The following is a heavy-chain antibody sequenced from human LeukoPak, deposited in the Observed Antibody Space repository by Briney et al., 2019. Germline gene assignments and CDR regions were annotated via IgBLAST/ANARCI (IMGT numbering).Heavy chain of an antibody. J-gene: IGHJ4*02. V-gene: IGHV4-4*07. Sequence: SETLSLTCTVSGGSISTYYWTWIRQPAGKGLEWIGRIYTSGSTNYNPSLKSRVTMSVDTSKNQFSLKLNSVTAADTAVYYCAREGPPSGNYDYWGQGTLVTVSS. D-gene: IGHD4-23*01. CDR1: GGSISTYY. CDR3: AREGPPSGNYDY. CDR2: IYTSGST.